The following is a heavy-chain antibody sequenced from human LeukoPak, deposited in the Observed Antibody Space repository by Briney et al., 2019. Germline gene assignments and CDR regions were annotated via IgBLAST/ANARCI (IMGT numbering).Heavy chain of an antibody. Sequence: GGSLRLSCAASGFTFSSYWMHWVRQAPGKGLVWVSRINSDGSSITYANSVKGRFTIARDNAKNTLYLQMNSLRVEDTAVYYCAREGRVSGYDFDCWGQGTLVTVSS. J-gene: IGHJ4*02. CDR3: AREGRVSGYDFDC. CDR2: INSDGSSI. V-gene: IGHV3-74*03. CDR1: GFTFSSYW. D-gene: IGHD5-12*01.